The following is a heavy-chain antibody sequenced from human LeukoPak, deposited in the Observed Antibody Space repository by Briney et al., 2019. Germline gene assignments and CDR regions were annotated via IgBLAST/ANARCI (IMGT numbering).Heavy chain of an antibody. D-gene: IGHD3-22*01. Sequence: WASVKVSCKASGYTFTGYYMHWVRQAPGQGLEWMGWINPNSGGTNYAQKFQGWVTMTRDTSISTVYMELSRLRSDDTAVYYCARVGYYESSGYYEYWGQGTLVTVSS. CDR1: GYTFTGYY. J-gene: IGHJ4*02. CDR3: ARVGYYESSGYYEY. V-gene: IGHV1-2*04. CDR2: INPNSGGT.